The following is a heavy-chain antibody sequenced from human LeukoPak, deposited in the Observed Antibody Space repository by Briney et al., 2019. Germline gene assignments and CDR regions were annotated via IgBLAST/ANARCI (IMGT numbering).Heavy chain of an antibody. CDR1: GYSISSGYY. CDR2: IYHSGST. CDR3: ARQYCTNGVCYFDY. Sequence: SETLSLNXAVSGYSISSGYYWGWIRQPPGKRLEWIGRIYHSGSTYYNPSLKSRVTISVDTSKNQFSLKLSSVTAADTAVYYCARQYCTNGVCYFDYWGQGTLVTVSS. D-gene: IGHD2-8*01. J-gene: IGHJ4*02. V-gene: IGHV4-38-2*01.